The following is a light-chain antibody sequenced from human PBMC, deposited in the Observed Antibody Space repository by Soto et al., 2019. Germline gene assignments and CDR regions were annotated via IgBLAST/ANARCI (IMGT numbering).Light chain of an antibody. V-gene: IGLV2-14*01. CDR1: SSDVGGYNY. CDR2: DVS. Sequence: SSLPPPASVSGSPGQSITISCTGTSSDVGGYNYVSWYQQHPGKAPKLMIYDVSNRPSGVSNRFSGSKSGNTASLTISGLQAEDEADYYCSSYTSSSTLPYVFGTGTKVTVL. CDR3: SSYTSSSTLPYV. J-gene: IGLJ1*01.